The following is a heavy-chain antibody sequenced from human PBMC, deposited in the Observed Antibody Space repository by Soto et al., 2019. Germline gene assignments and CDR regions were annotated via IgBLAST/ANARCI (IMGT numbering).Heavy chain of an antibody. CDR1: GYTFTSYA. D-gene: IGHD6-19*01. Sequence: QVQLVQSGAEVKKPGASVKVSCKASGYTFTSYAMHWVRQAPGQRLEWMGWINAGNGNTKYSQKFQGRVTITRDTSGSTAYMELSSLRSEDTAVYYCARTVAGTRWFDYWGQGTLVTVSS. CDR3: ARTVAGTRWFDY. J-gene: IGHJ4*02. CDR2: INAGNGNT. V-gene: IGHV1-3*01.